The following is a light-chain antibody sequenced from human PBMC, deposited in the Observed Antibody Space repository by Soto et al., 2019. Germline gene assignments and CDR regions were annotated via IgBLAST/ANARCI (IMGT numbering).Light chain of an antibody. V-gene: IGKV1-39*01. Sequence: DIQMTQSPSTLSASEGDRVTINCRASQNIRSYLNWYQQKPGKAPKLLIYAASRLQSVVPSRFSGSGSGTDFTLTISSLHAEDFATYYCQQSYSTSRITFGGGTTVDIK. CDR3: QQSYSTSRIT. CDR2: AAS. CDR1: QNIRSY. J-gene: IGKJ4*01.